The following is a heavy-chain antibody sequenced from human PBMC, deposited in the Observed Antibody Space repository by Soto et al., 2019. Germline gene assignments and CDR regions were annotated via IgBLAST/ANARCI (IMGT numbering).Heavy chain of an antibody. D-gene: IGHD3-9*01. CDR2: ISSSSSTI. CDR3: ARARYDILIFSNGNAFDI. V-gene: IGHV3-48*01. CDR1: GFTFSSYS. Sequence: EVQLVESGGGLVQPGGSLRLSCAASGFTFSSYSMNWVRQAPGKGLEWVSYISSSSSTIYYADSVKGRFTISRDNAKNSLYLLMNTLRAEDTAVYYCARARYDILIFSNGNAFDIWVQGTMVTVSS. J-gene: IGHJ3*02.